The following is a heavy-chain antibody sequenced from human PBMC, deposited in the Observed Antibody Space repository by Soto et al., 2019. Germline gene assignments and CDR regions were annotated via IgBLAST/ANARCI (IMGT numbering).Heavy chain of an antibody. J-gene: IGHJ6*02. CDR1: GGSISSGDYY. D-gene: IGHD6-13*01. V-gene: IGHV4-30-4*02. CDR3: ARGLVGQQLVGGYYYYYGMDV. CDR2: IYHSGST. Sequence: SETLSLTCTVSGGSISSGDYYWSWIRQPPGKGLEWIGYIYHSGSTYYNPSLKSRVTISVDTSKNQFSLKLSSVTAADTAVYYCARGLVGQQLVGGYYYYYGMDVWGQGTTVTAP.